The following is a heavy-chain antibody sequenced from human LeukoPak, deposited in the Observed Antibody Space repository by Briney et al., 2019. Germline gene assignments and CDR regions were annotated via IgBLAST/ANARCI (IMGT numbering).Heavy chain of an antibody. J-gene: IGHJ4*02. CDR3: ARTTPEGRDGYNWDIFDY. CDR1: GGSISSSSYY. CDR2: IYYSGST. Sequence: SETLSLTCTVSGGSISSSSYYWGWIRQPPGKGLEWIGSIYYSGSTYYNPSLKSRVTISVDTSKNQFSLKLSSVTAADTAVYYCARTTPEGRDGYNWDIFDYWGQGTLVTVSS. D-gene: IGHD5-24*01. V-gene: IGHV4-39*07.